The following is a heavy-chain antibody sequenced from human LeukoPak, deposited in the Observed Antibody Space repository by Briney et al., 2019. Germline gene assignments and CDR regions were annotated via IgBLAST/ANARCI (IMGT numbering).Heavy chain of an antibody. CDR1: GGSFSGYY. J-gene: IGHJ4*02. CDR3: ARGRSYGDLDY. V-gene: IGHV4-34*01. D-gene: IGHD4-17*01. CDR2: INHSGST. Sequence: PSGTLSLTCAVYGGSFSGYYWSWIRQPPGKGLEWIGEINHSGSTNYNPSLKSRVTISVDTSKNQFSLKLSSVTAADTAVYYCARGRSYGDLDYWGQGTLVTVSS.